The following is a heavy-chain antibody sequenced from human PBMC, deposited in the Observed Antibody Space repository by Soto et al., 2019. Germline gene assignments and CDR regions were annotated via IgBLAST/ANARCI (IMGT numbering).Heavy chain of an antibody. V-gene: IGHV3-21*01. Sequence: EVQLVESGGGLVKPGGSLRLSCAASGFTFSSYSRNWVRQAPGKGLEWVSSISSSSSYIYYADSVKGRFTISRDNAKNSLYLQTNSLRAEDTAVYYCASSPGEYYYGMDVWGHGTTVTVSS. CDR2: ISSSSSYI. D-gene: IGHD3-16*01. CDR1: GFTFSSYS. CDR3: ASSPGEYYYGMDV. J-gene: IGHJ6*02.